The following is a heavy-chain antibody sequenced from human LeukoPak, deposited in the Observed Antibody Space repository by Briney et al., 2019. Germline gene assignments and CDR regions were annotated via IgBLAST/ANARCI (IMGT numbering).Heavy chain of an antibody. CDR2: IIPIFGTA. CDR3: ARDNYDGYRWGVDY. J-gene: IGHJ4*02. D-gene: IGHD5-24*01. Sequence: SVKVSCKASGGTFSSYAISWVRQAPGQGLEWMGGIIPIFGTANYAQKFQGRVTMTRDTSISTAYMELSRLRSDDTAVYYCARDNYDGYRWGVDYWGQGTLVTVSS. V-gene: IGHV1-69*05. CDR1: GGTFSSYA.